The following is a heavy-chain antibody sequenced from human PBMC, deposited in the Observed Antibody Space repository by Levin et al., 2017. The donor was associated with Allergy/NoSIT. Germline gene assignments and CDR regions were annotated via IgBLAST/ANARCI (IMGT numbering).Heavy chain of an antibody. CDR1: GGSTRLGGYY. D-gene: IGHD3-9*01. CDR3: VRAQTGYVSPFDF. CDR2: IYYSGET. Sequence: SETLSLTCPVSGGSTRLGGYYWGWIRQHPVKGLEWLGYIYYSGETFYNPSVESRLVISHDTSENQFSLKLTSLTAADTAVYYCVRAQTGYVSPFDFWGPGTLVTVSS. V-gene: IGHV4-31*03. J-gene: IGHJ4*02.